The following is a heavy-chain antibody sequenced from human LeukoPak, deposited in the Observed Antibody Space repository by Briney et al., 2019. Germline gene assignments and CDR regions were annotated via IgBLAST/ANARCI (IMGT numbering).Heavy chain of an antibody. J-gene: IGHJ4*02. D-gene: IGHD2-15*01. V-gene: IGHV3-30*03. CDR2: ISYDGNIK. Sequence: GGSLRLSCAASGFTFSSYGMHWVRQAPGKGLEWVAVISYDGNIKYYADSVKGRFTISRDNAKNSLYLQMNSLRAEDTAVYYCARDRSPGPICSYWGQGTLVTVSS. CDR1: GFTFSSYG. CDR3: ARDRSPGPICSY.